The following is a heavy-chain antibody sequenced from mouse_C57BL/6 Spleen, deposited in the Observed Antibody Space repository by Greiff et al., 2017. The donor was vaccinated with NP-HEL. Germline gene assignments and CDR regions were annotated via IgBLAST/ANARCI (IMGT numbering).Heavy chain of an antibody. D-gene: IGHD4-1*01. CDR1: GFTFNTYA. CDR2: IRSKSSTYAT. V-gene: IGHV10-3*01. Sequence: EVQRVESGGGLVQPKGSLKLSCAASGFTFNTYAMHWVRQAPGKGLEWVARIRSKSSTYATYYADSVKDRFTISRDDSQSMLYLQMNNLKTEDTAMYYCVRPSGTGGFDYWGQGTTLTVSS. CDR3: VRPSGTGGFDY. J-gene: IGHJ2*01.